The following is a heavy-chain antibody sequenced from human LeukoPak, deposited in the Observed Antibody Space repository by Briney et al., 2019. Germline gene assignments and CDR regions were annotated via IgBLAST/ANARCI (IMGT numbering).Heavy chain of an antibody. D-gene: IGHD3-22*01. CDR2: ISWNSGSI. J-gene: IGHJ4*02. Sequence: PGGSLRLSCAVSGFSFDDYAMHWVRQAPGKGLEWVSGISWNSGSIGYADSVKGRFTISRDNAKNSLYLQMNSLRAEDMALYYCATSSGYQLGFDYRGQGTLVTVSS. V-gene: IGHV3-9*03. CDR3: ATSSGYQLGFDY. CDR1: GFSFDDYA.